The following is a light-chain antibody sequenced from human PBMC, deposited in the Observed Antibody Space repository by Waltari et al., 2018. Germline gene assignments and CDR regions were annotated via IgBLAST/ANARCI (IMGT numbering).Light chain of an antibody. V-gene: IGLV2-11*01. CDR3: CTYAGTWL. J-gene: IGLJ3*02. CDR2: DVT. CDR1: GSDVGESNH. Sequence: QSALTQPRSVSGSPGQSVTISCTGTGSDVGESNHVSWYQQHPGEAPKLFIYDVTKRPSGVPARFSGSKSGNSASLTVSGLQSEDEADYYCCTYAGTWLFGGGTKLTVL.